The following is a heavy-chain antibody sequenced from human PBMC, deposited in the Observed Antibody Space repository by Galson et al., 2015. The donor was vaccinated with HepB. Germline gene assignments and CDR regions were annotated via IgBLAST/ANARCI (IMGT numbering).Heavy chain of an antibody. Sequence: SLRLSCAASGFTFSTYDMHWVRQDTGKSLEWVSGTDTFGGAYYPDSVKGRFTMSRDDAKNSLYLQMNSLTVGDTAVYYCARAVAGTHWFDPWGQGTVVTVSS. CDR3: ARAVAGTHWFDP. CDR1: GFTFSTYD. CDR2: TDTFGGA. J-gene: IGHJ5*02. D-gene: IGHD6-19*01. V-gene: IGHV3-13*01.